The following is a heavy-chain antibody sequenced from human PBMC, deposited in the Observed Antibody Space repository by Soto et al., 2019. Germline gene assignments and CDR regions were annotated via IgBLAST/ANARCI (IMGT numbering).Heavy chain of an antibody. CDR3: ARRHYYDSSGYYYSFLDHFDY. V-gene: IGHV4-34*01. Sequence: PSETLSLTCAVYGGSLSGYYWSWIRQPPGKWLEWIGEINHSGSTNYNPSLKSRVTISVDTSKNQFSLKLSSVTAADTAVYYCARRHYYDSSGYYYSFLDHFDYWGQGXLVTVYS. CDR2: INHSGST. D-gene: IGHD3-22*01. CDR1: GGSLSGYY. J-gene: IGHJ4*02.